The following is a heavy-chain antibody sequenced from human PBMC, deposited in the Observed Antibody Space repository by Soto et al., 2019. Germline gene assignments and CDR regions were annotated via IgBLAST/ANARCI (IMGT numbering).Heavy chain of an antibody. CDR2: IIPFFGTA. CDR1: GGTFSNYA. D-gene: IGHD5-18*01. Sequence: QVQLVQSGAEVQKPGSSVKVSCKASGGTFSNYAINWVRQAPGQGLEWMGGIIPFFGTANHAKKFQGRVTITAEESTRTAYMELSGLGWAVTAVDYCARPPGAYNCFDYWGYGPLVTVSS. CDR3: ARPPGAYNCFDY. V-gene: IGHV1-69*01. J-gene: IGHJ4*01.